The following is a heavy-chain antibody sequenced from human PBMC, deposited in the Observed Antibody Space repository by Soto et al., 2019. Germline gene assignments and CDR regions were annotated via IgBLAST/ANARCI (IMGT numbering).Heavy chain of an antibody. V-gene: IGHV3-11*05. CDR1: GFTFSDYY. CDR3: ASGRWLRLPQFDY. CDR2: ISGSSSDT. Sequence: QVQLVESGGGLVKPGGSLRLSCAASGFTFSDYYMSWIRQAPGQGLEWVSYISGSSSDTNYADSVKGRFTISRDNAKNSLYLQMNSLRADDTAVYYCASGRWLRLPQFDYWGQGALVTVSS. J-gene: IGHJ4*02. D-gene: IGHD5-12*01.